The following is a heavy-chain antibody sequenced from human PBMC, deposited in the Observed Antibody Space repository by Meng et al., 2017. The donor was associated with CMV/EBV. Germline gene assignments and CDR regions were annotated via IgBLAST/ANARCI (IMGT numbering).Heavy chain of an antibody. J-gene: IGHJ3*02. CDR3: ARQGTSSPMYYYDSSGDDDAFDI. D-gene: IGHD3-22*01. V-gene: IGHV1-69*05. CDR2: IIPIFGTA. Sequence: SVKVSCKASGYTFTSYDINWVRQATGQGLEWMGGIIPIFGTANYAQKFQGRVTITTDESTSTAYMELSSLRSEDTAVYYCARQGTSSPMYYYDSSGDDDAFDIWGQGTMVTVSS. CDR1: GYTFTSYD.